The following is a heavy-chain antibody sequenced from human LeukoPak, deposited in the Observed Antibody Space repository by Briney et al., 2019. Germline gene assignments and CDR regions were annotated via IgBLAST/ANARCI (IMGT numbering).Heavy chain of an antibody. V-gene: IGHV3-33*01. CDR3: ARVSGGQQLGDFDC. J-gene: IGHJ4*02. Sequence: GGSLRLFCVASGFTFSIYAIHWVRQAPGKGLEWVAVMWHDGSKEYYADSVKGRFTISRDNAKNSLYLQMNSLRAEDTALYYCARVSGGQQLGDFDCWGQGTLVTVSS. D-gene: IGHD6-13*01. CDR2: MWHDGSKE. CDR1: GFTFSIYA.